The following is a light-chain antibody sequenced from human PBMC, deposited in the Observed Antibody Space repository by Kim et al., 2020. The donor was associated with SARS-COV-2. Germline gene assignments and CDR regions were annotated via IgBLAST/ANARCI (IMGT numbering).Light chain of an antibody. J-gene: IGKJ2*01. Sequence: SPGERATHFWRASQSVGNNGAWYQHKPGQAPRVLIYGASTRATGIPARFSGSGSGTEFTLSISSLQSEDFAVYFCHQYNDWPPGDTFGQGTKLEI. CDR1: QSVGNN. V-gene: IGKV3-15*01. CDR2: GAS. CDR3: HQYNDWPPGDT.